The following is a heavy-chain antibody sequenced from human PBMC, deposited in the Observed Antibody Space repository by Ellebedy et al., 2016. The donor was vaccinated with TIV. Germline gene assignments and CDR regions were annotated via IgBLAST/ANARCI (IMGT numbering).Heavy chain of an antibody. CDR1: GFTFSDYY. Sequence: GESLKISCAASGFTFSDYYMSWIRQAPGKGLEWVSYISSSSSYTNYADSVKGRFTISRDNAKNSLYLQMNSLRAEDTAVYYCARGISLIKYGLDVWGQGTTVTVSS. V-gene: IGHV3-11*06. J-gene: IGHJ6*02. CDR2: ISSSSSYT. D-gene: IGHD3-16*01. CDR3: ARGISLIKYGLDV.